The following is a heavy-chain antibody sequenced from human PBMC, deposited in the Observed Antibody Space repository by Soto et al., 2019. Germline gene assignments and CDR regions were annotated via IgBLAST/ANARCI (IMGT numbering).Heavy chain of an antibody. CDR1: GGSVSSGNYF. CDR3: ARRLIDTWNQGHAFDF. D-gene: IGHD1-20*01. J-gene: IGHJ3*01. CDR2: IYYNGDT. V-gene: IGHV4-39*01. Sequence: QLQLQESGPGLVKPAETLSLKCAVSGGSVSSGNYFWGWIRQPPGKGLEWIGNIYYNGDTYYSPSLKSRANMSVYTAQNQFSLRLTSVTAADTAVYYCARRLIDTWNQGHAFDFWGQGTLVTVSS.